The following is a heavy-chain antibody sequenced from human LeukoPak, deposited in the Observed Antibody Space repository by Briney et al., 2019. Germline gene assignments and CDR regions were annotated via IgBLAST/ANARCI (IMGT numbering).Heavy chain of an antibody. CDR3: ARESIAARGGAFDI. CDR2: ISYDGSNK. Sequence: PGGSLRLSCAASGFTFSSYAMHWVRQAPGKGLEWVAVISYDGSNKYYADSVKGRFTISRDNSKNTPYLQMNSLRAEDTAVYYCARESIAARGGAFDIWGQGTMVTVSS. J-gene: IGHJ3*02. D-gene: IGHD6-6*01. V-gene: IGHV3-30-3*01. CDR1: GFTFSSYA.